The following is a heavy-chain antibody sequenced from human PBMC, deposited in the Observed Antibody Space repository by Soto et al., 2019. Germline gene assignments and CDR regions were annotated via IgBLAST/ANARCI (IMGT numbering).Heavy chain of an antibody. Sequence: GGSLRLSCAASGFTFSSYAMHWVRQAPGKGLEWVAVISHDGSNKYYADSVKGRFTISRDNSKNTLYLQMNSLRAEDTAVYYCARENLQHWGQGTLVTVSS. CDR2: ISHDGSNK. V-gene: IGHV3-30-3*01. CDR1: GFTFSSYA. J-gene: IGHJ1*01. CDR3: ARENLQH.